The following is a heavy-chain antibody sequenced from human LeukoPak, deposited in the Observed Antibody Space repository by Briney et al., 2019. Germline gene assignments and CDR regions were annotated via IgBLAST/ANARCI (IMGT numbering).Heavy chain of an antibody. Sequence: PGGSLRLSCAASGFTFSSYAMSWVRQAPGKGLEWIGSIYHSGSTYYNPSLKSRVTISVDTSKNQFSLKLSSVTAADTAVYYCARDSSSWALDYWGQGTLVTVSS. V-gene: IGHV4-38-2*02. J-gene: IGHJ4*02. D-gene: IGHD6-13*01. CDR3: ARDSSSWALDY. CDR2: IYHSGST. CDR1: GFTFSSYA.